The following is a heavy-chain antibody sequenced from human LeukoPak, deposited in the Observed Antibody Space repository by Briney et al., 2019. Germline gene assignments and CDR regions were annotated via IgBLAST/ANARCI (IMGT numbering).Heavy chain of an antibody. D-gene: IGHD6-13*01. J-gene: IGHJ4*02. CDR1: GGSISSYY. CDR3: ARVDSSNWYDSRGYFDQ. CDR2: IYYSGST. Sequence: SETLSLTCTVSGGSISSYYWSWIRQAPGKGLEWIGYIYYSGSTNYNPSLKSRVTISVDTSKNQFSLKLSSVTAADTAVYYCARVDSSNWYDSRGYFDQWGQGTLVTVSS. V-gene: IGHV4-59*01.